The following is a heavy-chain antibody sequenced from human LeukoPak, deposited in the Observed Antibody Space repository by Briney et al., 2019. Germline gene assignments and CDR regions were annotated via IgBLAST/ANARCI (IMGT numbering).Heavy chain of an antibody. D-gene: IGHD1-26*01. Sequence: QPGGSLRLSCAASGFTVSSNYMSWVRQAPGKGLEWVSVIYSGGSTYYADSVKGRFTISRDNSKNTLYLQMGSLRAEDMAVYYCATRGGARGIVGATTSPGYDYWGQGTLVTVSS. CDR2: IYSGGST. V-gene: IGHV3-53*05. CDR3: ATRGGARGIVGATTSPGYDY. CDR1: GFTVSSNY. J-gene: IGHJ4*02.